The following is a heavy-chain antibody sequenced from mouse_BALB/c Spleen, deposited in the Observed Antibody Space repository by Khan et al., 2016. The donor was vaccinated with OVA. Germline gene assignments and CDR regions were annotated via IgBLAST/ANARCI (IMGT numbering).Heavy chain of an antibody. CDR1: GYTFTDYY. V-gene: IGHV1-77*01. CDR2: ISPGSGDT. J-gene: IGHJ3*01. D-gene: IGHD1-2*01. Sequence: QVQLQQSGAELARPGASVKLSCKASGYTFTDYYINWVKQRTGQGLEWIGEISPGSGDTYYNEKFKGKATLTADKSSNTAYMQLNSLTSEASAVYFCARRNYFGYTFAYWGQGTLVTVSA. CDR3: ARRNYFGYTFAY.